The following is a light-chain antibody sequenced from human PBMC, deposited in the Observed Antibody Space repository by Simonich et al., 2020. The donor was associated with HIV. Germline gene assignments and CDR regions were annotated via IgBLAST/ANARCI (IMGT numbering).Light chain of an antibody. CDR1: QRILYSSNNKNY. CDR3: QQYYSTPPT. V-gene: IGKV4-1*01. J-gene: IGKJ4*01. Sequence: DIVMTQSPDSLAVSLGERATINCKSSQRILYSSNNKNYLAWYQQKPGQPPKLLIYCASTRESGVPDRFSGSGSGTHFTLTISSLQAEDVAVYYCQQYYSTPPTFGGGTKVEIK. CDR2: CAS.